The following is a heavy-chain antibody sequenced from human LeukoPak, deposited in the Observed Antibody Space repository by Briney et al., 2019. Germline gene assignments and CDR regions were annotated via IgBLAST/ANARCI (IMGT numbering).Heavy chain of an antibody. V-gene: IGHV4-34*01. CDR1: GGSFSGYY. Sequence: PSETLSLTCAVYGGSFSGYYWSWIRQPLGKGLEWIGEINHSGSTNYNPSLKSRVTISVDTSKNQFSLKLSSVTAADTAVYYCARGLSRYPFDPWGQGTLVTVSS. CDR3: ARGLSRYPFDP. CDR2: INHSGST. D-gene: IGHD3-16*02. J-gene: IGHJ5*02.